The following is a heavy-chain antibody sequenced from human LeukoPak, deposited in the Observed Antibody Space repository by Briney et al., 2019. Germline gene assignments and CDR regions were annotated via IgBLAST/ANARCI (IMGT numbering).Heavy chain of an antibody. D-gene: IGHD3-22*01. J-gene: IGHJ3*02. V-gene: IGHV3-33*01. Sequence: QPGGSLRLSCAASGFTFSSYGMHWVRQAPGKGLEWVAAIWCDGSKEYYADSVKGRFTISRDNSKNTLYLQMNSLRAEDTAVYYCARDYYDGSGYYIGAFDTWGQGTMVTVSS. CDR2: IWCDGSKE. CDR3: ARDYYDGSGYYIGAFDT. CDR1: GFTFSSYG.